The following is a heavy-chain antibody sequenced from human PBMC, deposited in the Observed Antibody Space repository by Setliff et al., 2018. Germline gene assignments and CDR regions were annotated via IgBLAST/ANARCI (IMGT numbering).Heavy chain of an antibody. Sequence: SETLSLTCIVPGGSISSSSYYWGWIRQPPGKGLEWIGNIYYSGSTYYNPSLKSRVTISVDTSKNQFSLKLSSVTAADTAVYYCGRAIYCSSGSCSFDYWGQGTLVTVSS. CDR1: GGSISSSSYY. J-gene: IGHJ4*02. D-gene: IGHD2-15*01. CDR2: IYYSGST. V-gene: IGHV4-39*07. CDR3: GRAIYCSSGSCSFDY.